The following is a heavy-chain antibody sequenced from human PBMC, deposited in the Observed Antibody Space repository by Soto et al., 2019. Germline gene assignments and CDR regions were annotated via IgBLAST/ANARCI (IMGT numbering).Heavy chain of an antibody. CDR3: ARLQAAAADKDLPFDY. Sequence: PGDALKISCKGSGYSFTSYWISWVRQMPGKGLEWMGRSDPSDSYTNYSPSFQGHVTISADKSISTAYLQWSSLKASDTAMYYCARLQAAAADKDLPFDYWGQGTLVTVSS. V-gene: IGHV5-10-1*01. J-gene: IGHJ4*02. CDR1: GYSFTSYW. CDR2: SDPSDSYT. D-gene: IGHD6-13*01.